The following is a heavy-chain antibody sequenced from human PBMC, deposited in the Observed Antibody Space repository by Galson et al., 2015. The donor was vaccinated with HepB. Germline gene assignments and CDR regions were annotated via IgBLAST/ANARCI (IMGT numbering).Heavy chain of an antibody. CDR3: ARADRSGSYWVY. V-gene: IGHV1-18*04. Sequence: SVKVSCKASGYTFTSYGISWVRQAPGQGLEWMGWISAYNGNTNYAQKFQGRVTMTTDTSTSTGYMELRSLRSDDTAVYYCARADRSGSYWVYWGQGTLVTVSS. J-gene: IGHJ4*02. CDR2: ISAYNGNT. CDR1: GYTFTSYG. D-gene: IGHD1-26*01.